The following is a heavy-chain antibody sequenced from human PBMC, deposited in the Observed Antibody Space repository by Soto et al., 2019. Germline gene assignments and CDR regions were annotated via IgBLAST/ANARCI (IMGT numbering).Heavy chain of an antibody. CDR1: GFTFSSYD. CDR2: IGNAGDT. Sequence: GGSLRLSCAASGFTFSSYDLHWVRQATGKGLEWVSAIGNAGDTYYPGSVKGRFTISRENAKNSLYLQMNSLRAEDTAVYYCATLGSSWYFRWGQGTLVTVSS. J-gene: IGHJ4*02. V-gene: IGHV3-13*01. CDR3: ATLGSSWYFR. D-gene: IGHD6-13*01.